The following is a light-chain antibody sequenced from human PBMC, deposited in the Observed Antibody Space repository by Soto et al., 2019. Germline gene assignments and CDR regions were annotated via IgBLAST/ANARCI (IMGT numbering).Light chain of an antibody. CDR1: SSDVGGYNY. CDR2: EVS. J-gene: IGLJ1*01. Sequence: QSALTQPASVSGSPGQSITISCTGTSSDVGGYNYVSWYQQHPGKAPKLMIYEVSNRPSGVSNRFSGSKSGYTASLTISGLQAEDEADYYCSSYTSSRIDHVFGTGTKLTVL. CDR3: SSYTSSRIDHV. V-gene: IGLV2-14*01.